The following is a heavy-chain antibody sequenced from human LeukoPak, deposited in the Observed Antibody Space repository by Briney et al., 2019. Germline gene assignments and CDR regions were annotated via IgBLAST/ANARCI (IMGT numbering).Heavy chain of an antibody. V-gene: IGHV3-64*01. Sequence: PGGSLRLSCAASGFTLSSYAMHWVRQAPGKGLEYVSAISSNGGSTYYANSVKGRFTISRDNSKNTLYLQMGSLRAEDMAVYYCARGQYGDYLVYYFDYWGQGTLVTVSS. CDR3: ARGQYGDYLVYYFDY. CDR2: ISSNGGST. J-gene: IGHJ4*02. CDR1: GFTLSSYA. D-gene: IGHD4-17*01.